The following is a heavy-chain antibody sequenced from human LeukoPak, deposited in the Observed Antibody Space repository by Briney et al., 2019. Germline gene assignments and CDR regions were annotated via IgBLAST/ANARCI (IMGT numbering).Heavy chain of an antibody. CDR2: INPSGGST. CDR1: GYTFTSYY. J-gene: IGHJ3*02. CDR3: ARDRVGAPTGHNDAFDI. V-gene: IGHV1-46*01. Sequence: ASVKASCKASGYTFTSYYMHWVRQAPGQGLEWMGIINPSGGSTSYAQKFQGRVTMTRDTSTSTVYMELSSLRSEDTAVYYCARDRVGAPTGHNDAFDIWGQGTMVTVSS. D-gene: IGHD1-26*01.